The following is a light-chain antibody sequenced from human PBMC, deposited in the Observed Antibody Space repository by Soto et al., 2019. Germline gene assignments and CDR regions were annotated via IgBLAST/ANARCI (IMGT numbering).Light chain of an antibody. CDR3: QKYNIAPHT. CDR1: QDISNY. J-gene: IGKJ4*01. CDR2: AAS. Sequence: DIQMTQSPSSQSASVGDRVTITCRTSQDISNYLAWYQQKPGRVPKLLIYAASTLQSGVPSRFSGGGSGTDFSLTISSLQPEHVATYYCQKYNIAPHTFGGGTKVEIQ. V-gene: IGKV1-27*01.